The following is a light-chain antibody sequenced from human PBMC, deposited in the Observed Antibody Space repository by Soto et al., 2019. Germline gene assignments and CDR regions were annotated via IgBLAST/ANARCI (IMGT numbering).Light chain of an antibody. CDR1: QDIKEY. J-gene: IGKJ2*01. V-gene: IGKV1-27*01. CDR3: QQYNDFQYT. Sequence: QMTQSPSSLSASLGDRVTIACRASQDIKEYVVWYQQKPGRSPKLLIYAASTLQSGVPSRFSGSGSGTEFTLTISSLQPVDSATYFCQQYNDFQYTFGPGTKLEI. CDR2: AAS.